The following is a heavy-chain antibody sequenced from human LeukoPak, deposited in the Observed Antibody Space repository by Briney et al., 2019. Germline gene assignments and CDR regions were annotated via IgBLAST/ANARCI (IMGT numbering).Heavy chain of an antibody. CDR3: AKGGYYYDSSGYYFDY. Sequence: GGSLRLSCAASGFTFSSYAMSWVRQAPGKGLEWVSAISGSGGSRYYADSVKGRFPISRDNSKNTLYLQMNSLRAEDTAVYYCAKGGYYYDSSGYYFDYWGQETWSPSPQ. D-gene: IGHD3-22*01. V-gene: IGHV3-23*01. J-gene: IGHJ4*01. CDR2: ISGSGGSR. CDR1: GFTFSSYA.